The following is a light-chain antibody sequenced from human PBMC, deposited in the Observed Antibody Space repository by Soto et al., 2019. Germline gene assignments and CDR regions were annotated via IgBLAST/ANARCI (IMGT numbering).Light chain of an antibody. CDR3: QQYNNWVGT. V-gene: IGKV3-15*01. CDR2: GAS. Sequence: EIVMTQSPVTLSVSPGERATLSCRASQSVSSNLARYQQKPGQAPRLLIYGASTRATGIPARFSGSGSGAEFTLTISSLQSEDFAVYYCQQYNNWVGTFGQGTKVEIK. J-gene: IGKJ1*01. CDR1: QSVSSN.